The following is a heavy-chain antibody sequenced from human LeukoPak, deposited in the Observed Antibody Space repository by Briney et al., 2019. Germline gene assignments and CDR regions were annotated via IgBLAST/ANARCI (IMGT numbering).Heavy chain of an antibody. CDR2: FYYSGNT. CDR1: GGSIGSYY. CDR3: ATVRPENSGSYYWDY. D-gene: IGHD1-26*01. V-gene: IGHV4-59*08. Sequence: SETLSLTCTVSGGSIGSYYWSWIRQPPGKGLEWIGCFYYSGNTNSNPSLKSRVTISVDTSKNQFSLKLMSVTAADTAVYYCATVRPENSGSYYWDYWGQGTLVTVSS. J-gene: IGHJ4*02.